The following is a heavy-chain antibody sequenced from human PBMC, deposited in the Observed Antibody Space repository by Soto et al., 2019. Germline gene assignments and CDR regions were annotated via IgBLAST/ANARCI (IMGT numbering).Heavy chain of an antibody. CDR2: VSYSGNV. CDR3: ASSKYDVVAGSVWFDP. CDR1: GGSISNYY. Sequence: PSETLSLTCTVSGGSISNYYWNWIRQSPGKGLEWIGYVSYSGNVNYSPSLKSRVTISVDTSKNQFSLNLTSVTAADTAVYFCASSKYDVVAGSVWFDPWGQGTLVTVSS. V-gene: IGHV4-59*01. D-gene: IGHD2-21*01. J-gene: IGHJ5*02.